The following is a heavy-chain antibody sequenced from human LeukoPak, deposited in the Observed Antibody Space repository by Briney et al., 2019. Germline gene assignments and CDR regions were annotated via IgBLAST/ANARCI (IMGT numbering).Heavy chain of an antibody. D-gene: IGHD5-24*01. J-gene: IGHJ4*02. V-gene: IGHV3-21*01. Sequence: GGSLRLSCAASGFTFSSYSMNWVRQAPGKGLEWVSSISSSSSYIYYADSVKGRFTISRDNAKHSPYLQMNSLRAEDTAVYYCARETPDGYRYSYYLDYWGQGTLVTVSS. CDR1: GFTFSSYS. CDR2: ISSSSSYI. CDR3: ARETPDGYRYSYYLDY.